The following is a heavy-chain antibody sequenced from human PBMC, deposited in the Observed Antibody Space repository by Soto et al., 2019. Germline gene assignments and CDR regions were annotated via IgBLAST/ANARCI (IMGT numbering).Heavy chain of an antibody. CDR2: IIPSYDRT. J-gene: IGHJ4*02. CDR3: ARDPSNDYGGDTFDY. D-gene: IGHD4-17*01. CDR1: GGTFSSYA. Sequence: ASVKVSCKASGGTFSSYAIHWVRQAPGQGLEWLGKIIPSYDRTNYAQKFQGRVTVTADTYTTTAYMELSSLRSDDTAVYYCARDPSNDYGGDTFDYWGQGTLVTVS. V-gene: IGHV1-69*04.